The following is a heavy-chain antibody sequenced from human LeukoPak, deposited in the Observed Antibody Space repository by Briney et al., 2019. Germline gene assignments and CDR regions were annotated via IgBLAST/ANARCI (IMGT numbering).Heavy chain of an antibody. CDR3: ARDDIVVAPAAIYSYGMDV. D-gene: IGHD2-2*01. V-gene: IGHV3-7*01. CDR1: GFTFSSYW. J-gene: IGHJ6*02. CDR2: IKQDGSEK. Sequence: GGSLRLSCTASGFTFSSYWMSWVRQAPGKGLEWVANIKQDGSEKYYVDSVKGRFTISRDNAKNSLYLQMNSLRAEDTAVYYCARDDIVVAPAAIYSYGMDVWGQGTTATVSS.